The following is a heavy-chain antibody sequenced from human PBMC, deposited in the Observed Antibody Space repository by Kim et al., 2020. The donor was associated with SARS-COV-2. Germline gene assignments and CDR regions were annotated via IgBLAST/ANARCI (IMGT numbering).Heavy chain of an antibody. J-gene: IGHJ6*02. CDR3: ARDKNPTHYYYYYGMDV. V-gene: IGHV3-48*02. Sequence: VKGRFTISRDNAKNSLYLQMNSLRDEDTAVYYCARDKNPTHYYYYYGMDVWGQGTTVTVSS.